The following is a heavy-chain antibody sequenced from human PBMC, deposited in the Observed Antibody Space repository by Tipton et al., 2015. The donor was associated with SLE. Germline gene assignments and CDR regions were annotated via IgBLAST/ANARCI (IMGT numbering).Heavy chain of an antibody. Sequence: SLRLSCAASGFTFSSYAMHWVRQAPGKGLEWVAVISYDGSSKYYADSVKGRFTISRDNSKNTLYLQMNSLRAEDTAVYYCARDGEQWLVNYFDYWGQGTLVTVSS. D-gene: IGHD6-19*01. CDR1: GFTFSSYA. CDR3: ARDGEQWLVNYFDY. V-gene: IGHV3-30*04. J-gene: IGHJ4*02. CDR2: ISYDGSSK.